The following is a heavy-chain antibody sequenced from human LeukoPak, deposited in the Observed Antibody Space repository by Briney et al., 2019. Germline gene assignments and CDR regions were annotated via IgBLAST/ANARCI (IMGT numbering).Heavy chain of an antibody. D-gene: IGHD3-3*01. CDR2: IIPIFGTA. V-gene: IGHV1-69*01. Sequence: SVKVSCKASGDTFSSYAISWVRQAPGQGLEWMGGIIPIFGTANYAQKFQGRVTITADESTSTAYMELSSLRSEDTAVYYCARGGSSHYDFWSGYPKPSNWFDPWGQGTLVTVSS. CDR3: ARGGSSHYDFWSGYPKPSNWFDP. J-gene: IGHJ5*02. CDR1: GDTFSSYA.